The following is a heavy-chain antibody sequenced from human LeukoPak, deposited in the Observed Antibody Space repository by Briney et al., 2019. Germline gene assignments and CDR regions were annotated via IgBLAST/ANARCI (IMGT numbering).Heavy chain of an antibody. D-gene: IGHD3-22*01. J-gene: IGHJ4*02. Sequence: GESLKISCKTSGYSFTSYCIGWVRQMSGRGLEWMGIICPGDSDTRYSPSFQGQVTISADKSISTAYLQWSSLKASDTAMYYCARPGYYDSSGYPTLLEYWGQGTLVTVSS. CDR1: GYSFTSYC. CDR2: ICPGDSDT. V-gene: IGHV5-51*01. CDR3: ARPGYYDSSGYPTLLEY.